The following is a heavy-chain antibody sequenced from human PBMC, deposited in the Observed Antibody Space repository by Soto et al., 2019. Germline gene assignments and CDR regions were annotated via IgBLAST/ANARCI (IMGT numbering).Heavy chain of an antibody. J-gene: IGHJ6*02. V-gene: IGHV3-23*01. CDR1: GFTFSSYA. CDR3: AKMRTRRGYRFSGGMDV. CDR2: ISGSGGST. Sequence: GGSLRLSCAASGFTFSSYAMSWVRQAPGKGLEWVSAISGSGGSTYYADSVKGRFTISRDNSKNTLYLQMNSLRAEDTAVYYCAKMRTRRGYRFSGGMDVWGQGTTVTVSS. D-gene: IGHD5-18*01.